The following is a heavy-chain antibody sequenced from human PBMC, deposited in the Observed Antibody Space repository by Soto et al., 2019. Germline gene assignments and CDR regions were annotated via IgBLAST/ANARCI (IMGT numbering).Heavy chain of an antibody. CDR1: GFTFTSYA. D-gene: IGHD3-10*01. Sequence: ASVKVSCKASGFTFTSYAMHWVRQAPGQRLEWMGWINAGNGNTKYSQRFQGRVTITRDTSASTAYMELSSLRSEDTAVYYCARGVGSGSYYNQYNWFDPWGQGTLVTVSS. CDR3: ARGVGSGSYYNQYNWFDP. J-gene: IGHJ5*02. V-gene: IGHV1-3*01. CDR2: INAGNGNT.